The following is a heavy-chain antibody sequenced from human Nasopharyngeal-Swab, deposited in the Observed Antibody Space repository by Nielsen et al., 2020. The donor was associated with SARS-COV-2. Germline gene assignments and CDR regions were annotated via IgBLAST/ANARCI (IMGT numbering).Heavy chain of an antibody. D-gene: IGHD6-19*01. J-gene: IGHJ3*02. CDR1: GFTFDDYA. V-gene: IGHV3-9*01. CDR3: AKGQSSGWYATNDAFDI. CDR2: ISWNSGSI. Sequence: SLKISCAASGFTFDDYAMHWVRQAPGKGLEWVSGISWNSGSIGYADSMKGRFTISRDNAKNSLYLQMNSLRAEDTALYYCAKGQSSGWYATNDAFDIWGQGTMVAVSS.